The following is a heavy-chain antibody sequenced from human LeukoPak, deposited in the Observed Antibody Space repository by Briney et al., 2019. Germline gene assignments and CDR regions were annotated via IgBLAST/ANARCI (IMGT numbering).Heavy chain of an antibody. Sequence: TGGSLRLSCAASGFTFSTYAMSWVRQAPGKGLDWVSAIGRGGTAYYADSVKGRFSISRDNSKNTLYLQMNSLRAEDTAVYYCARWVGAAGFDYWGQGTLVTVSS. CDR3: ARWVGAAGFDY. J-gene: IGHJ4*02. CDR2: IGRGGTA. V-gene: IGHV3-23*01. CDR1: GFTFSTYA. D-gene: IGHD2-15*01.